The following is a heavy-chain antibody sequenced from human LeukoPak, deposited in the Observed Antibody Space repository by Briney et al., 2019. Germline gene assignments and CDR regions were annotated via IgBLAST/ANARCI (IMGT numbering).Heavy chain of an antibody. CDR3: ARGTIFGVVTYWFDT. D-gene: IGHD3-3*01. V-gene: IGHV1-2*02. Sequence: ASVKVSCKASGYTFTGYYMHWVRQAPGQGLEWMGWINPNSGGTNYAQKFQGRVTMTRDTSISTAYMELSRLRSDDTAVYCCARGTIFGVVTYWFDTWGQGTLVTVSS. J-gene: IGHJ5*02. CDR2: INPNSGGT. CDR1: GYTFTGYY.